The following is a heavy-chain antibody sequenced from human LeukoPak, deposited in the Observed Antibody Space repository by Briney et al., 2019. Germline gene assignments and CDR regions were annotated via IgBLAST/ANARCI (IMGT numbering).Heavy chain of an antibody. J-gene: IGHJ4*02. CDR3: AKDRPNYYGTNGHYYRRDGDC. V-gene: IGHV3-23*01. Sequence: GGSLRLSCAASGFTFNIYAMSWVRQAPGKGLEWVASMCGSAGCTYYADSVKGRFTISRDNSRNTLYLQMNSLRAEDTAVYYCAKDRPNYYGTNGHYYRRDGDCWGQGTLVTVSS. CDR1: GFTFNIYA. CDR2: MCGSAGCT. D-gene: IGHD3-22*01.